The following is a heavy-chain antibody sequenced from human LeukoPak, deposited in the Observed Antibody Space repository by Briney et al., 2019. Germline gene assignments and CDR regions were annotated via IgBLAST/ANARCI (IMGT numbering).Heavy chain of an antibody. D-gene: IGHD3-10*01. Sequence: GGSLRLSCTASGFSFGTSAMHWVRQAPGKGFEWVAVISSDASITIYPDSMRGRFTISRDNSKNTLYLDMNNLRGEDTALYFCARDPIGARPDYIDYWGQGTLVTVSS. J-gene: IGHJ4*02. CDR3: ARDPIGARPDYIDY. CDR1: GFSFGTSA. V-gene: IGHV3-30*01. CDR2: ISSDASIT.